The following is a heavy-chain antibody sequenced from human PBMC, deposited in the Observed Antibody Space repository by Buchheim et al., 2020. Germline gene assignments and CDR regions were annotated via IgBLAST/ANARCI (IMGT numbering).Heavy chain of an antibody. CDR2: ISSSSTYI. J-gene: IGHJ4*02. V-gene: IGHV3-21*01. D-gene: IGHD3-10*01. CDR3: ASFGWGSGSSWSY. CDR1: GFTFNSYD. Sequence: EVQLVESGGGLVKPGGSLRLSCVASGFTFNSYDMHWVRQAPGKGLEWVSSISSSSTYINHADSVKGRFTISRDNAKNSLFLQMNSLRAGDTAVYFCASFGWGSGSSWSYWGQGTL.